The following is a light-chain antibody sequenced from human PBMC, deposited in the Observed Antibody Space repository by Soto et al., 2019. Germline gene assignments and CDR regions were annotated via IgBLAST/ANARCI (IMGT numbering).Light chain of an antibody. CDR3: QQYGASPLT. CDR1: QSVSSSY. J-gene: IGKJ4*01. Sequence: EIVLTQSPGTLSLSPGERAALSCRASQSVSSSYLAWYQQKPGQAPRLLIYGASSRATGIPDRFSGSGSGTDFTRTISRLETGDCAVYYCQQYGASPLTFGGGTKVEIK. V-gene: IGKV3-20*01. CDR2: GAS.